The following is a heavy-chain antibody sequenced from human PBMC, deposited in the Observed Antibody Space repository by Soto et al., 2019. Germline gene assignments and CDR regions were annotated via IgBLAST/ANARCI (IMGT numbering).Heavy chain of an antibody. CDR2: IIPILGTA. CDR3: AKEKGSIAAAPRNYYYYGMDV. V-gene: IGHV1-69*01. D-gene: IGHD6-13*01. J-gene: IGHJ6*02. CDR1: GGTFSSYA. Sequence: QVQLVQSGAEVKKPGSSVKVSCKASGGTFSSYAISWVRQAPGQGLEWMGGIIPILGTANYAQKFQGRVTITADESTSTAYMELSSLRSEDTAVYYCAKEKGSIAAAPRNYYYYGMDVWGQGTTVTVSS.